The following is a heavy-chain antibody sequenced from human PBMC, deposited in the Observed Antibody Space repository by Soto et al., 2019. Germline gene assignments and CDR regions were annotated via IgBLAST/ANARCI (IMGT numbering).Heavy chain of an antibody. CDR1: GRSLSSYY. V-gene: IGHV4-59*08. CDR2: IYYTGST. J-gene: IGHJ5*01. CDR3: ARLGGYYQSLDS. Sequence: SETLSLTCTVSGRSLSSYYWSWIRQPPGKGLEWIGYIYYTGSTTYNPSIKSRVTIPVDSSKNQFSLNLSSVSAADTAVYYCARLGGYYQSLDSWGQGTLVTVS. D-gene: IGHD3-22*01.